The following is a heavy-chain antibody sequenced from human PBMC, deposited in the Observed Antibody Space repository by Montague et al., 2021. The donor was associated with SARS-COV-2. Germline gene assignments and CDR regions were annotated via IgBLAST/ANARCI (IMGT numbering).Heavy chain of an antibody. CDR2: IYYAGNT. CDR1: GGSITNNIYY. CDR3: ARLKRYFDSSGSPSAFDF. D-gene: IGHD3-22*01. J-gene: IGHJ3*01. Sequence: SETLSLTCTVSGGSITNNIYYWAWIRQPPGKGLEWIGSIYYAGNTYYNPSLKSRVTISVVTSENHFTLKLSSVTAAETAVYYCARLKRYFDSSGSPSAFDFWGQGTKVTVSS. V-gene: IGHV4-39*02.